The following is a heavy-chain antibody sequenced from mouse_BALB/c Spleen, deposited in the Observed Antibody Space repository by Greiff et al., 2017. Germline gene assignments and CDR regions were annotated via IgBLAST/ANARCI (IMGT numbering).Heavy chain of an antibody. CDR1: GYTFTSHT. J-gene: IGHJ4*01. CDR2: INPSSGYT. D-gene: IGHD2-14*01. CDR3: ARSGEVRRYAMDY. V-gene: IGHV1-4*01. Sequence: QVQLQQSGAELARPGASVKMSCKASGYTFTSHTMHWVKQRPGQGLEWIGYINPSSGYTNYNQKFKDKATLTADKSSSTAYMQLSSLTSEDSAVYYCARSGEVRRYAMDYWGQGTSVTVSS.